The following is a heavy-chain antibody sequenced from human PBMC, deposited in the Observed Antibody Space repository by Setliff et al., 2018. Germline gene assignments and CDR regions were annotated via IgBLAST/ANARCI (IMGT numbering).Heavy chain of an antibody. D-gene: IGHD2-15*01. CDR2: IWYDGSNK. CDR3: AKGGALLYYFDF. CDR1: GFTFSSYG. Sequence: GGSLRLSCAASGFTFSSYGMHWVRQAPGKGLEWVAVIWYDGSNKYYADSVKGRFTISRDNSKNTVYLQMNSLRAEDTAVYYCAKGGALLYYFDFWGQGTQVTVSS. V-gene: IGHV3-33*06. J-gene: IGHJ4*02.